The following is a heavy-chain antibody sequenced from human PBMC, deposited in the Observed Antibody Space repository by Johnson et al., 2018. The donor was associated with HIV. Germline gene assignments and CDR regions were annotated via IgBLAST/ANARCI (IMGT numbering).Heavy chain of an antibody. Sequence: QVHLLEPGGAVVQPGRSLRLPCAASGSTLRSHSMDWVRQAPGKGLDRLAAVSSEGCNQYYAASAKGRLTFYRDNSKNTLYLQMNSLRAEDTAVYYCARVSGGNDYGDDAGAFDIWGPGTLVTVSP. V-gene: IGHV3-30-3*01. D-gene: IGHD4-17*01. CDR2: VSSEGCNQ. J-gene: IGHJ3*02. CDR3: ARVSGGNDYGDDAGAFDI. CDR1: GSTLRSHS.